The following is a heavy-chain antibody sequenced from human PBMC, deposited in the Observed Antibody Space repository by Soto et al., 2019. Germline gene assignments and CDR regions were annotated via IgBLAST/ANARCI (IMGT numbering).Heavy chain of an antibody. CDR3: AKGRTRPLELGSFGDNAFDV. V-gene: IGHV3-9*01. D-gene: IGHD3-10*01. CDR2: ISWNSGTL. CDR1: EFTFDNYA. Sequence: EVHLVESGGGLVQPGRSLRLSCAASEFTFDNYAMHWVRQAPGKGLEWVSGISWNSGTLVYADSVKGRFTISRDNAKNSLFLQMNSLRPEDTALYFCAKGRTRPLELGSFGDNAFDVWGQGTIVTVSS. J-gene: IGHJ3*01.